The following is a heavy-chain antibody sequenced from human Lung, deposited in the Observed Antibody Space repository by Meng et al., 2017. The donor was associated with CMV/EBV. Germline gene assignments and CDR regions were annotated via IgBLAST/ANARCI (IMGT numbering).Heavy chain of an antibody. CDR3: AHARYSSFYYFNY. J-gene: IGHJ4*02. CDR2: IYWNDDK. V-gene: IGHV2-5*01. CDR1: GFSLSISRLA. Sequence: SGXXLVXPTQTLTLTCTFSGFSLSISRLAVGWIRQPPGKALECLGIIYWNDDKRYSPSLKSRLTITKDTSKNQVVLTMTNMDPADTATYYCAHARYSSFYYFNYWXQGKXVNGAS. D-gene: IGHD6-13*01.